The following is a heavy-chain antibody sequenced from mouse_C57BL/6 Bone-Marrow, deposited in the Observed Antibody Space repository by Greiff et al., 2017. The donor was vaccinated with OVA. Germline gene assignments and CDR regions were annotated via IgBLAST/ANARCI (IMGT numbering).Heavy chain of an antibody. CDR1: GYTFTSYW. D-gene: IGHD2-3*01. Sequence: QVQLQQPGAELVKPGASVKMSCKASGYTFTSYWITWVKQRPGQGLEWIGDIYPGSGSTNYNEKFKSKATLTVDTSSSTAYMQLSRLTSEDSAVYDCAGPHDGYYSAWFAYWGQGTLVTVSA. CDR3: AGPHDGYYSAWFAY. J-gene: IGHJ3*01. CDR2: IYPGSGST. V-gene: IGHV1-55*01.